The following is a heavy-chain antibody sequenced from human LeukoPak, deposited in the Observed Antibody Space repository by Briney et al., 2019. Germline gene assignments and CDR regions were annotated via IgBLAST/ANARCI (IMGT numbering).Heavy chain of an antibody. D-gene: IGHD6-19*01. CDR1: GGSFSGYY. CDR3: ARAFSSAWYMNWFDP. J-gene: IGHJ5*02. V-gene: IGHV4-34*01. Sequence: PSETLSLTCAVYGGSFSGYYWSWIRQPPGKGLEWIGEINHSGSTNYNPSLKSRVTISVDTSKNQFSLKLTSVTAADTAGYYCARAFSSAWYMNWFDPWGQGTLVTVSS. CDR2: INHSGST.